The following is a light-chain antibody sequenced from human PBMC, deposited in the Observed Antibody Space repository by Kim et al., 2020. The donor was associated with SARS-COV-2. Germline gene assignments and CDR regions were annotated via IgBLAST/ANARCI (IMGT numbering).Light chain of an antibody. J-gene: IGKJ1*01. CDR2: GAS. Sequence: ACVGERITISRRGREGIIEDLAWYHQRPGKVRKLLIYGASVLQAGAPSRVSGRGSGTVCTFTKRRLQPEDVGTYYFQKYNRAPRTFGHRTKG. CDR1: EGIIED. CDR3: QKYNRAPRT. V-gene: IGKV1-27*01.